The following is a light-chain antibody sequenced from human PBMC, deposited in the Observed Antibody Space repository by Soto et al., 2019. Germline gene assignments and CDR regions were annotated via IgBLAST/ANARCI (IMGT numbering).Light chain of an antibody. CDR2: EVS. J-gene: IGLJ1*01. V-gene: IGLV2-14*01. CDR3: SSYTSSGTYV. CDR1: SSDVGKYNY. Sequence: QSALTQPASVSGSPGQSITISCTGTSSDVGKYNYVSWYQQHPAKAPKLMIFEVSNRPSGVSNRFSGSKSGNTASLTISGLQAEDEAEYYCSSYTSSGTYVFGTGTKLTVL.